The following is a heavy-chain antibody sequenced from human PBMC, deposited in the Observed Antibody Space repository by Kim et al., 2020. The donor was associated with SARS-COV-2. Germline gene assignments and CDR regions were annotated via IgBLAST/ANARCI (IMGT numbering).Heavy chain of an antibody. CDR3: ARGVLADYDFWSGFGY. CDR1: GFTFSSYE. CDR2: ISSSGSTI. Sequence: GGSLRLSCAASGFTFSSYEMNWVRQAPGKGLEWVSYISSSGSTIYYADSVKGRFTISRDNAKNSLYLQMNSLRAEDTAVYYCARGVLADYDFWSGFGYWGQGTLVTVSS. J-gene: IGHJ4*02. D-gene: IGHD3-3*01. V-gene: IGHV3-48*03.